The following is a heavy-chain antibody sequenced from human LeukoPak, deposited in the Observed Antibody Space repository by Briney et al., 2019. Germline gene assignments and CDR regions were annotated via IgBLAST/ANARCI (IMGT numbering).Heavy chain of an antibody. CDR1: GFSLSRYW. Sequence: PGGSLRLSCTASGFSLSRYWMHWVRQAPGKGLVWVSRINSDGSSTNYADSVKGRFTISRDNAKNTLFLEMNSLRAEDTAVYYCARRNSGYSSSWYFNDYWGQGTLVTVSS. CDR2: INSDGSST. CDR3: ARRNSGYSSSWYFNDY. J-gene: IGHJ4*02. D-gene: IGHD6-13*01. V-gene: IGHV3-74*01.